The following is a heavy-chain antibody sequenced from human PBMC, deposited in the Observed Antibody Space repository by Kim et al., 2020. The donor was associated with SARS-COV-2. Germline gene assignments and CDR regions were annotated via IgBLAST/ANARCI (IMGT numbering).Heavy chain of an antibody. J-gene: IGHJ3*01. CDR2: I. V-gene: IGHV3-15*01. Sequence: IDYAAPVKGRFIISRDDSKHMVLLQMNSLKTEDTAIYYCVKLSTTNAFDFWGQGTAVTVSS. D-gene: IGHD4-4*01. CDR3: VKLSTTNAFDF.